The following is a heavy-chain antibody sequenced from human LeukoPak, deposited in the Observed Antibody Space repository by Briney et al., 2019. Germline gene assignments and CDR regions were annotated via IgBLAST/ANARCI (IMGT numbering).Heavy chain of an antibody. V-gene: IGHV4-61*02. CDR2: IYTSGST. J-gene: IGHJ4*02. CDR3: ARGHSFGGPFGY. CDR1: GGSISSGSYY. Sequence: SETLSLTCTVSGGSISSGSYYCRWIRQPAGRGLEWIGRIYTSGSTNYNPSLKSRVTISVDTSKNQFSLKLSSVTAADTAVYYCARGHSFGGPFGYWGQGTLVTVSS. D-gene: IGHD4-23*01.